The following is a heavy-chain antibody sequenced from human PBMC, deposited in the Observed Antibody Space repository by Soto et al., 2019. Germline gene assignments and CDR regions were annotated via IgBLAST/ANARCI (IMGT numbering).Heavy chain of an antibody. D-gene: IGHD2-2*01. Sequence: QVQLVQSGAEVKKPGSSVKVSCKASGGTFSSYTISWVRQAPGQGLEWMGRIIPILGIANYAQKFQGRVTITAEKSTSTAYMELSSLRSEDTAVYYCARARVAYCSSTSCYEDYWGQGTLVTVSS. CDR3: ARARVAYCSSTSCYEDY. CDR2: IIPILGIA. CDR1: GGTFSSYT. V-gene: IGHV1-69*02. J-gene: IGHJ4*02.